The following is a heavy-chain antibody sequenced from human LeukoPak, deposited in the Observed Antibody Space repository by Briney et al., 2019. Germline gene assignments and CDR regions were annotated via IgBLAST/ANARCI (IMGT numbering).Heavy chain of an antibody. D-gene: IGHD4-17*01. Sequence: SETLSLTCTVSGGSSSSGAYYWGWIRQPPGKGLEWIGTIYYSGSTYYNPSLKSRITISVDTSKNHFSLKLSSVTAADTAVYYCARDATASDYGDAFDIWGQGTMVTVSS. V-gene: IGHV4-39*02. CDR1: GGSSSSGAYY. J-gene: IGHJ3*02. CDR3: ARDATASDYGDAFDI. CDR2: IYYSGST.